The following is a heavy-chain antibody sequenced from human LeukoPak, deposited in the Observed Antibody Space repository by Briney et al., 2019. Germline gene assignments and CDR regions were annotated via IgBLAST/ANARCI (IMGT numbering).Heavy chain of an antibody. V-gene: IGHV4-39*07. CDR3: ARDHDSSSFDY. D-gene: IGHD6-13*01. Sequence: SETLSLTCTVSGGSISSTTYYWDWIRQPPGKGLEWIGTIYYSGSTYYNPSLKSRVTISVDTSKNEFSLKLSSVTAADTAVYYCARDHDSSSFDYWGQGTLVTVSS. CDR1: GGSISSTTYY. J-gene: IGHJ4*02. CDR2: IYYSGST.